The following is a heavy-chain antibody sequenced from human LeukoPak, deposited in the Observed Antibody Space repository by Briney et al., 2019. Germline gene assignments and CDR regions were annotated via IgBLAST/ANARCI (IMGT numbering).Heavy chain of an antibody. CDR2: INRDGTGT. CDR3: ATKAAGSGYSY. Sequence: GGSLRLSCAPSGFIFSDYWFHWVRQTPGQGLVWVAAINRDGTGTSHADSVRGRFTVSRDNAKNTLYLQLNSLRADDTAVYYCATKAAGSGYSYWGQGTLVTVSS. J-gene: IGHJ4*02. D-gene: IGHD3-22*01. CDR1: GFIFSDYW. V-gene: IGHV3-74*01.